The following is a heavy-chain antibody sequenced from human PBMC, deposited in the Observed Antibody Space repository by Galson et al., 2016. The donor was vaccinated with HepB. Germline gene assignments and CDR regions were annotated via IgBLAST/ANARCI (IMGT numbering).Heavy chain of an antibody. CDR1: GGSVTSYY. Sequence: SETLSLTCTVSGGSVTSYYWSWIRQPPGKGLEWIGFIHYSGHTNNHPSLKSRVTLSVDMSKNQLSLRLISLTAADPAVYYCATTHITIRPGYNGMDVWGQGTTVTVSS. V-gene: IGHV4-59*02. J-gene: IGHJ6*02. D-gene: IGHD3-3*01. CDR2: IHYSGHT. CDR3: ATTHITIRPGYNGMDV.